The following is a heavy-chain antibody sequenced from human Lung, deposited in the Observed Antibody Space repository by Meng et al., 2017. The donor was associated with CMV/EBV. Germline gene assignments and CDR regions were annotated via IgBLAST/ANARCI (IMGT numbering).Heavy chain of an antibody. CDR3: ARLNNRITVFGVPITEGYFQH. J-gene: IGHJ1*01. V-gene: IGHV4-34*01. D-gene: IGHD3-3*01. Sequence: SETXSLXXAVSGGSFSGFHWSWIRQPPGKGLEWIGEVNHSGGASYSPSLKNRVTISVDPSKNQFSLRLMSVTAADTAVYYCARLNNRITVFGVPITEGYFQHWGHGTLVXVSS. CDR2: VNHSGGA. CDR1: GGSFSGFH.